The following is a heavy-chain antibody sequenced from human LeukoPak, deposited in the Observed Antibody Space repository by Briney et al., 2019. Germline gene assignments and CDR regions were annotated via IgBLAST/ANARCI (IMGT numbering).Heavy chain of an antibody. J-gene: IGHJ6*04. V-gene: IGHV3-23*01. Sequence: GGSLRLSFAASGFTFSGYAMSWVRQAPGRGREGVSAISGSCGSTYYADSVNGRFTISRDNSKNTLYLQMNSLRAEDTAVYYCAKDRAGGYCSGGSCSRIYYYYGMGGWGKGTTVTVSS. CDR2: ISGSCGST. D-gene: IGHD2-15*01. CDR3: AKDRAGGYCSGGSCSRIYYYYGMGG. CDR1: GFTFSGYA.